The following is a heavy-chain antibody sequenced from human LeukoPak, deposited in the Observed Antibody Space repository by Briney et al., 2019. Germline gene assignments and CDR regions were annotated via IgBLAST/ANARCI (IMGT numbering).Heavy chain of an antibody. CDR3: ARGYDSSGYPAAFDY. V-gene: IGHV3-64*01. Sequence: QSGGSLRLSCAASGFTFSSYAMHWVRQAPGKGLEYGSAISSNGGSTYYANSVKGRFTISRDNSKNTLYLQMGSLRAEDMAVYYCARGYDSSGYPAAFDYWGQGTLVTVSS. CDR1: GFTFSSYA. D-gene: IGHD3-22*01. J-gene: IGHJ4*02. CDR2: ISSNGGST.